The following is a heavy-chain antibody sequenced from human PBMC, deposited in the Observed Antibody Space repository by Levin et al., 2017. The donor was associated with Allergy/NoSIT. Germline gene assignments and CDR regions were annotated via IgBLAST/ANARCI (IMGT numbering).Heavy chain of an antibody. CDR1: GYTFSSHG. CDR3: ARGMDSSSWYSGFDY. CDR2: ISAYNGNT. V-gene: IGHV1-18*01. Sequence: ASVKVSCKASGYTFSSHGISWVRQAPGQGLEWMGWISAYNGNTNYAQKLQGRVTMTTDTSTSTAYMELRSLRSDDTAVYYCARGMDSSSWYSGFDYWGQGTLVTVSS. J-gene: IGHJ4*02. D-gene: IGHD6-13*01.